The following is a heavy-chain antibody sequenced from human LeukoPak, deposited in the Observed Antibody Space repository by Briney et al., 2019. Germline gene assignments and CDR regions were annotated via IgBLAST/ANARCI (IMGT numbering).Heavy chain of an antibody. CDR3: ARENSGWYGRGNFGY. D-gene: IGHD6-19*01. CDR1: GFTFSSYA. Sequence: GSLRLSCAASGFTFSSYAMHWVRQAPGKGLEWVAVISYDGSNKYYADSVKGRFTIPRDNSKNTLYLQMNSLRAEDTAVYYCARENSGWYGRGNFGYWGQGTLVTVSS. CDR2: ISYDGSNK. V-gene: IGHV3-30-3*01. J-gene: IGHJ4*02.